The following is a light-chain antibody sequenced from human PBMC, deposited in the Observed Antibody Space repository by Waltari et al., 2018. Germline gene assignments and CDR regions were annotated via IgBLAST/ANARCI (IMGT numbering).Light chain of an antibody. CDR1: QNINSW. Sequence: DIQMTQSPSTLSASVGDRVTITCRVSQNINSWLAWYQQKPGKAPKLLIYKASSLESGVPSRCSGSGSGTEFTLTISSLQPDDFATYYCQQYNIYLWTFGQGTKVEIK. V-gene: IGKV1-5*03. CDR2: KAS. J-gene: IGKJ1*01. CDR3: QQYNIYLWT.